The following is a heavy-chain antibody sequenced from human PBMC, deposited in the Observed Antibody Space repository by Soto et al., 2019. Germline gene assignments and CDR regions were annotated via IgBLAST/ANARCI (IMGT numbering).Heavy chain of an antibody. J-gene: IGHJ6*03. V-gene: IGHV4-34*01. CDR1: GGSFSGYY. CDR3: ARGLDWPRYFWSGYYAPAYYYYMDV. CDR2: INHSGST. D-gene: IGHD3-3*01. Sequence: SETLSLTCAVYGGSFSGYYWSWIRQPPGKGLEWIGEINHSGSTNYNPSLKSRVTISVDTSKNQFSLKLSSVTAAGTAVYYCARGLDWPRYFWSGYYAPAYYYYMDVWGKGTTVTVSS.